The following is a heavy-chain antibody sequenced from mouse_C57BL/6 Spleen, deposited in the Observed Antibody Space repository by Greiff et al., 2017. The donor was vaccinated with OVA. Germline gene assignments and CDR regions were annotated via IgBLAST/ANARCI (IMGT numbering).Heavy chain of an antibody. CDR2: IYPGDGDT. CDR1: GYAFSSSW. Sequence: QVQLKQPGPELVKPGASVKISCKASGYAFSSSWMNWVKQRPGKGLEWIGRIYPGDGDTNYNRKFKGKATLTADTSSSTAYMQLSSLTSEDSAVYFCASDDYEGYWGQGTTLTVSS. CDR3: ASDDYEGY. V-gene: IGHV1-82*01. D-gene: IGHD2-4*01. J-gene: IGHJ2*01.